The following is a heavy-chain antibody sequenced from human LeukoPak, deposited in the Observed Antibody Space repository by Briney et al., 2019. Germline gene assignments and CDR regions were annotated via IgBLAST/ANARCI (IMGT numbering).Heavy chain of an antibody. CDR2: IWYDGSNK. CDR3: ARSIAVAGDAFDI. J-gene: IGHJ3*02. V-gene: IGHV3-33*01. Sequence: PGGSMRLSCAASGFTFSSYGMHWVRQAPGKGPEWVAVIWYDGSNKYYADSVKGRFTISRDNSKNTLYLQMNSLRAEDTAVYYCARSIAVAGDAFDIWGQGTMVTVSS. CDR1: GFTFSSYG. D-gene: IGHD6-19*01.